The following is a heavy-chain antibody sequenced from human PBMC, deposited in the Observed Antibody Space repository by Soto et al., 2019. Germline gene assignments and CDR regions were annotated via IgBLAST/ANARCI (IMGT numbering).Heavy chain of an antibody. CDR3: ASLNSGYEDFDY. CDR1: GFTFSSYA. J-gene: IGHJ4*02. V-gene: IGHV3-64*01. CDR2: ISSNGGST. D-gene: IGHD5-12*01. Sequence: GGSLRLSCAASGFTFSSYAMHWVRQAPGKGLEYVSAISSNGGSTYYANSVKGRFTISRDNSKNTLYLQMGSLRAEDMAVYYCASLNSGYEDFDYWGQGTLVTVSS.